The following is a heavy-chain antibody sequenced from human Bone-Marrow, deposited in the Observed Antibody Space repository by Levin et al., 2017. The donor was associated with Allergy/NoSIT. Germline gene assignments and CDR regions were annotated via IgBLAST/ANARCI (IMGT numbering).Heavy chain of an antibody. V-gene: IGHV3-23*01. J-gene: IGHJ4*02. CDR3: AKGSSGWFQETDS. CDR1: GFPFHTSA. Sequence: GGSLRLSCTASGFPFHTSAMTWVRQAPGQGLGWVSSISGDADMTSYADSVKGRFTVSRDNSKNMLFLQMDNLRAEDTAVFYCAKGSSGWFQETDSWGQGTLVTVSS. CDR2: ISGDADMT. D-gene: IGHD6-19*01.